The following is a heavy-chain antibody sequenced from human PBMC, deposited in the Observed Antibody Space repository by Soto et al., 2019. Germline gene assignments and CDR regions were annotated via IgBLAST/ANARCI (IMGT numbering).Heavy chain of an antibody. Sequence: QVQLVQSGAEVKKPGASVKVSCKASGYTFTSYGISWVRQAPGQGLEWMGWISAYNGNTNYAQKLQGRVTMTTDTSTSTAYMALRSLRSDDTAVYYCARDGRYFDWLPSPPFDYWGQGTLVTVSS. CDR3: ARDGRYFDWLPSPPFDY. CDR1: GYTFTSYG. D-gene: IGHD3-9*01. CDR2: ISAYNGNT. J-gene: IGHJ4*02. V-gene: IGHV1-18*01.